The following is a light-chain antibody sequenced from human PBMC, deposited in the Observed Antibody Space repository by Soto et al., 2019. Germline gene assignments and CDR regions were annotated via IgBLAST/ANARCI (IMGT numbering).Light chain of an antibody. J-gene: IGKJ4*01. CDR3: QQRSDWPST. Sequence: EIVLTQSPATLSLSPGERATLSCTASQSVGTYFGWYQQKPGQAPRLLIYDSSNRATGITARFSGSGSGTDFTPTISSLEPEDFAVYYCQQRSDWPSTFGGGTKVEIK. CDR2: DSS. V-gene: IGKV3-11*01. CDR1: QSVGTY.